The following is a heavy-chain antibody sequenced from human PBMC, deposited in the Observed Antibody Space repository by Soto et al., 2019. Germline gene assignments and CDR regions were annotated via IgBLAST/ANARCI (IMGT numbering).Heavy chain of an antibody. J-gene: IGHJ6*02. Sequence: GASVKVSCKASGYTFTSYGISWVRQAPGQGLEWMGWISAYNGNTNYAQKLQGRVTMTTDTSTSTAYMALRSLRSDGTAVYYCARVKGSSSWYGEAYYGMDVWGQGTTVTVSS. CDR3: ARVKGSSSWYGEAYYGMDV. D-gene: IGHD6-13*01. V-gene: IGHV1-18*01. CDR2: ISAYNGNT. CDR1: GYTFTSYG.